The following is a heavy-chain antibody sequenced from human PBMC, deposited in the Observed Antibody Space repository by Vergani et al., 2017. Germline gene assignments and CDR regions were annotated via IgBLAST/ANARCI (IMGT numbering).Heavy chain of an antibody. CDR2: ISSSSSTI. Sequence: EVQLVESGGGLVKPGGSLRLSCAASGFTFSSYSMNWVRQAPGKGLEWVSYISSSSSTIYYADSVKGRFTISRDNAKNSLYLQMNSLRAEDTAVYYCARDKYYDSSGYLDAFDIWGQGTMVTVSS. CDR1: GFTFSSYS. CDR3: ARDKYYDSSGYLDAFDI. D-gene: IGHD3-22*01. J-gene: IGHJ3*02. V-gene: IGHV3-48*01.